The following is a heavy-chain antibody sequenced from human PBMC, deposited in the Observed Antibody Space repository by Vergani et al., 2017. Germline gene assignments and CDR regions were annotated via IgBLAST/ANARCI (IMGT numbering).Heavy chain of an antibody. J-gene: IGHJ4*02. V-gene: IGHV1-69*01. D-gene: IGHD3-22*01. CDR3: ARGGSYYYDSSGYKRTPFDY. CDR2: IIPIFGTA. CDR1: GGTFISYA. Sequence: QVQLVQSGAEVKKPGSSVKVSCKASGGTFISYAISWVRQAPGQGLEWMGGIIPIFGTANYAQKFQGRVTITADESTSTAYMELSSLRSEDTAVYYCARGGSYYYDSSGYKRTPFDYWGQGTLVTVSS.